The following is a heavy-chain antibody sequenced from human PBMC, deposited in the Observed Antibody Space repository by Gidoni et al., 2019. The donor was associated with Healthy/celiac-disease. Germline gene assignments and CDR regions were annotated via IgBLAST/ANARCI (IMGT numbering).Heavy chain of an antibody. V-gene: IGHV3-23*01. D-gene: IGHD6-6*01. J-gene: IGHJ4*02. CDR3: ANRDSQLDLFDY. Sequence: EVQLLESGGGLVQTGGCLRLLWAASGCTFGSCAMSGVRQASGKGLEWVSAISGSGGSTYYAGSVKGRLPNSRDNSKNTLYLQMNSLRAEDTAVYYCANRDSQLDLFDYWGQGTLVTVSS. CDR1: GCTFGSCA. CDR2: ISGSGGST.